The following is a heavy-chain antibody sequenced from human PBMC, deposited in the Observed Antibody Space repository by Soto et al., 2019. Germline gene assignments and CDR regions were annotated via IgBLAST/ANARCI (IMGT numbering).Heavy chain of an antibody. CDR3: AHSRGSNTWSPRPCDP. Sequence: QITLKESGPTLVKPTXTLTLTCTFSGFSLSTSGVGVGWIRQPPGKALEWLALIYWDDDKRYSPSLKSRLTITKDTSKNQVVLTMTNMDPVDTATYFCAHSRGSNTWSPRPCDPWGQGTLVTVSS. CDR1: GFSLSTSGVG. D-gene: IGHD6-13*01. V-gene: IGHV2-5*02. CDR2: IYWDDDK. J-gene: IGHJ5*02.